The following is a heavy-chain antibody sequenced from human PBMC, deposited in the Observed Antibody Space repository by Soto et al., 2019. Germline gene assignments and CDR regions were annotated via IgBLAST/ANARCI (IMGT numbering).Heavy chain of an antibody. D-gene: IGHD6-13*01. Sequence: EVQLLESGGHLIQPGESLRLCCAASGFSFSGYTMNWVRQAQGKGLEWMTGSNGGGGTTYYADSVKGRFTISRDDFKNTLYLTMNSPKVEDTAISSCEKDRNSSGIWPFDYFGQRNPVTVSS. CDR1: GFSFSGYT. V-gene: IGHV3-23*01. CDR2: SNGGGGTT. J-gene: IGHJ4*02. CDR3: EKDRNSSGIWPFDY.